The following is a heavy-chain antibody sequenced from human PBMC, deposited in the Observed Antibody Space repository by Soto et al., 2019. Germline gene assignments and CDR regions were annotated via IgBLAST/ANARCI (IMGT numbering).Heavy chain of an antibody. CDR3: AKDRRVGNGYNWGFDY. CDR1: GFTFSSYA. J-gene: IGHJ4*02. CDR2: ISFDGSNK. D-gene: IGHD5-12*01. Sequence: QVQLVESGGGVVQPGRSLRLSCAASGFTFSSYAMHWVRQAPGKGLEWVAVISFDGSNKYYEDSVKGRFTISRDNSKNMLYLQMNSLRADDTALYYCAKDRRVGNGYNWGFDYWGQATLVTFSS. V-gene: IGHV3-30-3*01.